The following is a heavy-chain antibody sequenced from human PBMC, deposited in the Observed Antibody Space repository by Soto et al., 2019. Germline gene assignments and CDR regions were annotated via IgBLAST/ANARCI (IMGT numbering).Heavy chain of an antibody. Sequence: QVQLVQSGAEVQKPGSSVKVSCKASGGTFSSYAISWVRQAPGQGLEWMGGIIPIFGTANYAQKFQGRVTITADESTSTAYMELSSLRSEDTAVYYCARDNVDTAMAHSHYYGMDVWGQGTTVTVSS. CDR3: ARDNVDTAMAHSHYYGMDV. CDR1: GGTFSSYA. D-gene: IGHD5-18*01. V-gene: IGHV1-69*01. CDR2: IIPIFGTA. J-gene: IGHJ6*02.